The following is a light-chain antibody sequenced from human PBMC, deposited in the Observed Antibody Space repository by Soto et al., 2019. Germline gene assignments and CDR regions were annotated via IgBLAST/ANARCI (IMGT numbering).Light chain of an antibody. CDR1: SSDGGGYKY. CDR2: EVS. V-gene: IGLV2-14*01. Sequence: QSALTQPASVSGSPGQSITISCTGTSSDGGGYKYVSWYQQHPVKGPILMIYEVSNRPSGVSNRFSGSKSGNTASLTISGLQAEDEADYYCSSYTTSSTPVVFGGGTKVTVL. CDR3: SSYTTSSTPVV. J-gene: IGLJ2*01.